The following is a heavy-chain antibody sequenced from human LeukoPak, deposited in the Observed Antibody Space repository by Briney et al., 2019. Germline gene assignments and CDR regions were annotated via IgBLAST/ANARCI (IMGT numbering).Heavy chain of an antibody. J-gene: IGHJ5*02. D-gene: IGHD4-23*01. V-gene: IGHV4-39*01. CDR1: GGSISSSSYY. CDR3: ARHLAGYRVRYGGNSDPSMNWFDP. Sequence: KSSETLSLTCTVSGGSISSSSYYWGWIRQPPGKGLEWIGSIYYSGSTYYNPSLKSRVTISVDTSKNQFSLKLSSVTAADTAVYYCARHLAGYRVRYGGNSDPSMNWFDPWGQGTLVTVSS. CDR2: IYYSGST.